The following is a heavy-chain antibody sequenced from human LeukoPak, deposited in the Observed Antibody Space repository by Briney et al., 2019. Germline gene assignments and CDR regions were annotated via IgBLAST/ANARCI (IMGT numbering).Heavy chain of an antibody. CDR2: ISESGSGT. CDR3: ANALLGYCSGGSCYAIGDY. CDR1: GLTFSRYA. D-gene: IGHD2-15*01. Sequence: GGSLRLSCAVSGLTFSRYAMSWVRQAPGKGLEWVSAISESGSGTYYADSVKGRFTISRDNSKNTLYLQMNSLRAEDTAVYYCANALLGYCSGGSCYAIGDYWGQGTLVTVSS. J-gene: IGHJ4*02. V-gene: IGHV3-23*01.